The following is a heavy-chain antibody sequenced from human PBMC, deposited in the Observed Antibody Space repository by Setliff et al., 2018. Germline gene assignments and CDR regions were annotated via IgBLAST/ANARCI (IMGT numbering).Heavy chain of an antibody. D-gene: IGHD5-12*01. J-gene: IGHJ4*02. CDR1: GGSISSSSYY. CDR2: IYYSGST. CDR3: AGGRVEMATITPFDY. Sequence: SETLSLTCTVSGGSISSSSYYWGWIRQPPGKGLEWIGSIYYSGSTYYNPSLKSRVTISVDTSKNQFSLKLSSVTAADTAVYYCAGGRVEMATITPFDYWGQGTLVTVSS. V-gene: IGHV4-39*07.